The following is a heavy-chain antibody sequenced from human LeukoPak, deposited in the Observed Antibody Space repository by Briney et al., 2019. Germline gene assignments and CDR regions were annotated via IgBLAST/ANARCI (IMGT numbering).Heavy chain of an antibody. Sequence: SETLSLTCTVSGGSISSGDYYWSWIRQPPGKGLEWIGYIYYSGSTYYNPSLKSRVTISVDTSKNQFSLKLSSVTAADTAVYYCVRDWSPHYGDYTPRYYYGMDVWGQGTTVTVSS. D-gene: IGHD4-17*01. V-gene: IGHV4-30-4*01. J-gene: IGHJ6*02. CDR2: IYYSGST. CDR1: GGSISSGDYY. CDR3: VRDWSPHYGDYTPRYYYGMDV.